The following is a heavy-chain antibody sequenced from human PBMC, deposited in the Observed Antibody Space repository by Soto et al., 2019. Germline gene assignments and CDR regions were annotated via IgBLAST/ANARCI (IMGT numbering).Heavy chain of an antibody. CDR2: IWYDGSNK. D-gene: IGHD3-22*01. J-gene: IGHJ6*02. V-gene: IGHV3-33*01. CDR1: GFTFSSYG. CDR3: ARDDDSSGYFYGMDV. Sequence: QVQLVESGGGVVQPGRSLRLSCAASGFTFSSYGMHWVRQAPGKGLEWVAVIWYDGSNKYYADSVKGRFTISRDNSKNTLYLQMNSLRAEDRAVYYCARDDDSSGYFYGMDVWGQGTTVNVSS.